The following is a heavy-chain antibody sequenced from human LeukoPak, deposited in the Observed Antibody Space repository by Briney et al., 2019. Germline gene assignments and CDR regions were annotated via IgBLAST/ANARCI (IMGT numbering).Heavy chain of an antibody. J-gene: IGHJ3*01. V-gene: IGHV5-51*01. Sequence: LGASLQISCKGSGFNFTSYCVGWVRPMPGKGLEGMGIIYPGDSGPTYSPSFQGQVTISVDKSINTAYLQWSSLQASDTAMYYCGMSGDRVPLQDDVFDVWGQGTMVTVST. CDR2: IYPGDSGP. CDR3: GMSGDRVPLQDDVFDV. D-gene: IGHD1-26*01. CDR1: GFNFTSYC.